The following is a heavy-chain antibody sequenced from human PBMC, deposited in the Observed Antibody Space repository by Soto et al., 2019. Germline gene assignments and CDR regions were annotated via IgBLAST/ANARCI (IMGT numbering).Heavy chain of an antibody. Sequence: QVQLVESGGGVVQPGRSLRLSCAASGFTFSTYVIHWVRQAPGKGLEWLAVIWYDASNKYYAESVKGRFTISRDNSKNMVYLQMDSLRGEDTAVYFCARDGVGKSIDHWGQGTLVTVSS. D-gene: IGHD1-26*01. V-gene: IGHV3-33*01. CDR1: GFTFSTYV. J-gene: IGHJ4*02. CDR3: ARDGVGKSIDH. CDR2: IWYDASNK.